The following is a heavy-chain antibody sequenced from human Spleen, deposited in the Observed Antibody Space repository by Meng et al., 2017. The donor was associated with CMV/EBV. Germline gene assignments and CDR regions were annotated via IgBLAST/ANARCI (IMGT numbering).Heavy chain of an antibody. Sequence: GESLKISCAASGFTFSTYAMSWVRQAPGKGLEGVSAISGSGGSTYYADSVKGRFTISRDNSKNTLYLQMNSLKTEDTAVYYCTTAIVSLDVWGQGTTVTVSS. V-gene: IGHV3-23*01. CDR3: TTAIVSLDV. CDR1: GFTFSTYA. D-gene: IGHD3-16*02. CDR2: ISGSGGST. J-gene: IGHJ6*02.